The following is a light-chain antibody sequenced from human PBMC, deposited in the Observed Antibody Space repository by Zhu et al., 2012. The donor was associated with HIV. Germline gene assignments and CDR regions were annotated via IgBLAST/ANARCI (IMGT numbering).Light chain of an antibody. CDR2: VHP. Sequence: EIVLTQSPGTLSLSPGERATLSCRASQSVSSSSSRNMARLPGSSSMVHPAGPLASQTGSVAVGLGHDFTLTISRLEPEDFAVYYCLAVLVSSPYTFGQGPSWRS. V-gene: IGKV3-20*01. CDR1: QSVSSS. J-gene: IGKJ2*01. CDR3: LAVLVSSPYT.